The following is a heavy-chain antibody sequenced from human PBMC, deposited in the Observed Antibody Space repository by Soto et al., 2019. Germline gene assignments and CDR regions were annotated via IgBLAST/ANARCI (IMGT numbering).Heavy chain of an antibody. J-gene: IGHJ4*02. Sequence: VQLVESGGGLVQPGGSLRLSCAASGFTFSGSWMHWVRQAPGKGLVWVSRINGDGSGTSYVDFVKGRFTISRDDAKNTLFLQMNGLRAEDTAVYYCARGIFGSGTANDYWGQGTLVTVSS. D-gene: IGHD3-10*01. CDR2: INGDGSGT. CDR1: GFTFSGSW. V-gene: IGHV3-74*01. CDR3: ARGIFGSGTANDY.